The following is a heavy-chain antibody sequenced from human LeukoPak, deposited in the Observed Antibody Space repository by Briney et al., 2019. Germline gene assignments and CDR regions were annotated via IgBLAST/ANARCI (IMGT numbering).Heavy chain of an antibody. CDR3: ARDFSSSRPLYNWFDP. D-gene: IGHD6-6*01. CDR2: ISAYNGNT. CDR1: GYTFTSYG. V-gene: IGHV1-18*01. J-gene: IGHJ5*02. Sequence: GASVKVSCKASGYTFTSYGISWVRQAPGQGLEWMGWISAYNGNTNYAQKLQGRVTMTTDTSTSTAYMELRSLRSDDTAVYYCARDFSSSRPLYNWFDPWGQGTLVTVSS.